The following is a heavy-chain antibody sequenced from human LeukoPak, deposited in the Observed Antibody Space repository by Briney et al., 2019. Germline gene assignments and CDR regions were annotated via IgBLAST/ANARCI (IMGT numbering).Heavy chain of an antibody. D-gene: IGHD2-8*01. CDR1: GFTFSSYA. V-gene: IGHV3-23*01. CDR3: AKDRSDNNTWYAGSH. J-gene: IGHJ4*02. CDR2: ISGSGDNT. Sequence: GSLRLSCAASGFTFSSYAMSWVRQAPGKGLERVPGISGSGDNTYYADSVKGRFTISRDNSKNTLYLQMSSLRAEDTAVYYCAKDRSDNNTWYAGSHWGQGTLVTVSS.